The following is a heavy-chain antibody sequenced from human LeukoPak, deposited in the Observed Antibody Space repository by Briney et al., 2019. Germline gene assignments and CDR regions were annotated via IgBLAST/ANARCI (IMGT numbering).Heavy chain of an antibody. J-gene: IGHJ5*02. CDR1: GFTFSSYS. Sequence: GGSMRLSCAASGFTFSSYSMNWVRQAAGKGLEWVSSISSSSSYIYYADSVKGRFTISRDNAKNSLYLQMNSLRAEDTAVYYCARDNWYDGKWFDPWGQGTLVTVSS. V-gene: IGHV3-21*01. CDR3: ARDNWYDGKWFDP. CDR2: ISSSSSYI. D-gene: IGHD1-1*01.